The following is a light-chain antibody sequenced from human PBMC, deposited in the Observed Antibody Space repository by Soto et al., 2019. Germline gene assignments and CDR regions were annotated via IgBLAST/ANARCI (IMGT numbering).Light chain of an antibody. CDR3: QQSFISRT. CDR1: QSVSNSY. Sequence: EKVLTQAPRTLSLSPGERATLSCRASQSVSNSYLAWYQQKPGQPPRLLIYGASSRAPGIPDRFTGSGSGTDFTLTISRLESEDFAVYYCQQSFISRTFGHGTKVDI. J-gene: IGKJ1*01. CDR2: GAS. V-gene: IGKV3-20*01.